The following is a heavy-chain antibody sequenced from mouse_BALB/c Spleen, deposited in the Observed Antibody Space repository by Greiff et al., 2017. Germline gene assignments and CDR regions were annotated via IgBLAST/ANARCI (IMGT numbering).Heavy chain of an antibody. CDR1: SYTFTDYA. CDR2: ISTYYGNT. J-gene: IGHJ3*01. CDR3: AREEARATAWFAY. D-gene: IGHD3-1*01. V-gene: IGHV1-67*01. Sequence: QVQLQQSGPELVRPGVSVKISCKGSSYTFTDYAMHWVKQSHAKSLEWIGVISTYYGNTNYNQKFKGKATMTVDKSSSTAYMELARLTSEDSAVYYCAREEARATAWFAYWGQGTLVTVSA.